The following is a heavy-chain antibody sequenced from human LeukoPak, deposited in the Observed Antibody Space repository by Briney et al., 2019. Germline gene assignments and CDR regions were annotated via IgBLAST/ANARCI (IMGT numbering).Heavy chain of an antibody. Sequence: GGSLRLSCAASGFTFSSYWMSWLRPPPGKGLEGVANIKQDGSETFYVDSVKGRFTISRDNAKNSLYLQMNSLRAEDTAVFYCAREMQYCSSNSCYFWFDPWGQGTLVTVSS. J-gene: IGHJ5*02. CDR3: AREMQYCSSNSCYFWFDP. D-gene: IGHD2-2*01. CDR2: IKQDGSET. CDR1: GFTFSSYW. V-gene: IGHV3-7*01.